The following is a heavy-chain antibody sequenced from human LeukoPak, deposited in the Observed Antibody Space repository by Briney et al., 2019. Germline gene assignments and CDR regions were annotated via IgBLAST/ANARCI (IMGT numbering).Heavy chain of an antibody. V-gene: IGHV3-23*01. CDR1: GYTFSSFD. J-gene: IGHJ4*02. Sequence: GGSLTLSCAVSGYTFSSFDMSWVRQARGRGLEWVSNISGSGGSTYFSVSVRGRFSIATGNYKNTLYLQMISLRAEDTAVYYCAEDHADGWYYFDYWGQGALITVSS. CDR3: AEDHADGWYYFDY. D-gene: IGHD5-24*01. CDR2: ISGSGGST.